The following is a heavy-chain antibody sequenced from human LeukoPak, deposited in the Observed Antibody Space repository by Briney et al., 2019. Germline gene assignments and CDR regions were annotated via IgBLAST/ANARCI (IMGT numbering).Heavy chain of an antibody. Sequence: GESLKISCKGSGYSFSSYWIGLVRQMPGKGLEWMGIIYPGDSDTIYNPSFQGQVPISADRSIPTAYLEWRSLKASDTAMYYCARLAITGTTLYYFDYWGQGTLVTVCS. D-gene: IGHD1-20*01. J-gene: IGHJ4*02. CDR1: GYSFSSYW. CDR3: ARLAITGTTLYYFDY. V-gene: IGHV5-51*01. CDR2: IYPGDSDT.